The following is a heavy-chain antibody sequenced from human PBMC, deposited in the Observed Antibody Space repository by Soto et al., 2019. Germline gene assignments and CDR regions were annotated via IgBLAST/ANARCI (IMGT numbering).Heavy chain of an antibody. CDR3: ARGGQVSGYDSPSPFPDPNWFDP. CDR2: IIPILGIA. V-gene: IGHV1-69*02. CDR1: GGTFSSYT. Sequence: SVKVSCKASGGTFSSYTTSWVRQAPGQGLEWMGRIIPILGIANYAQKFQGRVTITADKSTSTAYMELSSLRSEDTAVYYCARGGQVSGYDSPSPFPDPNWFDPWGHGTLVTVSS. D-gene: IGHD5-12*01. J-gene: IGHJ5*02.